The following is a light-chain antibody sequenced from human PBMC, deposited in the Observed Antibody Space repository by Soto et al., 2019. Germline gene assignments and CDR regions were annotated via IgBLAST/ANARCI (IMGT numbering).Light chain of an antibody. CDR2: GAS. Sequence: EYVLAQSPCTLNLSPGERATLSCRASQSVSSSYLAWYQQKPGQAPRLLIYGASSRATGIPDRFSGSGSGTDFTLTISRLEPEDFAVYYCQQYGSSPLTFGGGTIVDI. CDR1: QSVSSSY. J-gene: IGKJ4*01. V-gene: IGKV3-20*01. CDR3: QQYGSSPLT.